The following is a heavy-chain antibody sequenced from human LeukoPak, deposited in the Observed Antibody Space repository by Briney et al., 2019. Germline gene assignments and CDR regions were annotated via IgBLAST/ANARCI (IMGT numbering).Heavy chain of an antibody. CDR2: IKTKADVGTT. Sequence: PGGSLRLSCAASGFTFSNAWMSWVRQAPGKGLEWVGRIKTKADVGTTDYAAPVKGRFTISRDNSKNTLYLQMNSLRAEDTAVYYCAKEDALLGYCSSTSCYIDYWGQGTLVTVSS. D-gene: IGHD2-2*02. J-gene: IGHJ4*02. CDR1: GFTFSNAW. V-gene: IGHV3-15*01. CDR3: AKEDALLGYCSSTSCYIDY.